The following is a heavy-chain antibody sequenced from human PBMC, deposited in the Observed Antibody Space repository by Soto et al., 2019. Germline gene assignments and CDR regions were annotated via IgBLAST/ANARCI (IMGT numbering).Heavy chain of an antibody. Sequence: PSETLSLTCTVSGGSISSSSYYWGWIRQPPGKGLEWIGSIYYSGSTYYNPSLKSRVTISVDTSKNQFSLKLSSVTAADTAVYYCARLGGRFLEWLDLIFDYWGQGTLVTVSS. V-gene: IGHV4-39*01. CDR1: GGSISSSSYY. CDR3: ARLGGRFLEWLDLIFDY. J-gene: IGHJ4*02. CDR2: IYYSGST. D-gene: IGHD3-3*01.